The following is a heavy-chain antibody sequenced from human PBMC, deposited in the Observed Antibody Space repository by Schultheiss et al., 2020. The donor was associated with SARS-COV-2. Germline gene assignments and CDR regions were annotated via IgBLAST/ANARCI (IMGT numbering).Heavy chain of an antibody. CDR1: GFTFSDHY. V-gene: IGHV3-72*01. CDR3: TTSTVTNYYYYYGMDV. D-gene: IGHD4-17*01. Sequence: GGSLRLSCAASGFTFSDHYMDWVRQAPGKGLEWVGRTRNKANSYTTEYAASVKGRFTISRDDSKNSLYLQMNSLKTEDTAVYYCTTSTVTNYYYYYGMDVWGQGTTVTVSS. J-gene: IGHJ6*02. CDR2: TRNKANSYTT.